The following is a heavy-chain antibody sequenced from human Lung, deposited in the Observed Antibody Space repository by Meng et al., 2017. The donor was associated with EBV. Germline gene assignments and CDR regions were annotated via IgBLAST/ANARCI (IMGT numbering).Heavy chain of an antibody. Sequence: VECVGGLVQQGGSQRRSCPDSGFTCSSFARSWVRQAPGKGLEWVGFITGRGISTYYADSVKGRFTISRDNSEKMLYLQMYSLRAEDTAVYYCAKGYQRWLQYPPFDYWGQGALVTVSS. CDR2: ITGRGIST. CDR3: AKGYQRWLQYPPFDY. D-gene: IGHD5-24*01. V-gene: IGHV3-23*04. J-gene: IGHJ4*02. CDR1: GFTCSSFA.